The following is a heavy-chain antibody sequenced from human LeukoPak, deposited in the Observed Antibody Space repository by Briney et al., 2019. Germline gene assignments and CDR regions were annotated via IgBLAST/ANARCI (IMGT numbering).Heavy chain of an antibody. J-gene: IGHJ4*02. CDR2: ISGSGGST. D-gene: IGHD5-18*01. Sequence: GGSLRLSCAASGFTFTNAWMSWVRQAPGKGLEWVSAISGSGGSTYYADSVKGRFTISRDNSKNTLYLQMNSLRAEDTAVYYCAKDKELWLLSGSDYWGQGTLVTVSS. CDR3: AKDKELWLLSGSDY. V-gene: IGHV3-23*01. CDR1: GFTFTNAW.